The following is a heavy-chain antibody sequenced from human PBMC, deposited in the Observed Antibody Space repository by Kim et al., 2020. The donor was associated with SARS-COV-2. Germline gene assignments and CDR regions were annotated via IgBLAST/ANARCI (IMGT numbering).Heavy chain of an antibody. CDR3: AKDHYYYGSGRGLYYGVDV. CDR1: GFTFSSYG. V-gene: IGHV3-30*18. J-gene: IGHJ6*02. D-gene: IGHD3-10*01. Sequence: GGSLRLSCAASGFTFSSYGMHWVRQAPGKGLEWVAVISYDGSNKYYADSVKGRFTISRDNSKNTLYLQMNSLRAEDTAVYYCAKDHYYYGSGRGLYYGVDVWGQGTTVTVSS. CDR2: ISYDGSNK.